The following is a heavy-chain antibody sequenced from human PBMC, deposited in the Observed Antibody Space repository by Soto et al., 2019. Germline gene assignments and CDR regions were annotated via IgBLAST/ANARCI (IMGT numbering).Heavy chain of an antibody. CDR2: IYYSGST. CDR3: AAKSGLLWFGELGWSV. J-gene: IGHJ6*02. CDR1: GGSISSYY. D-gene: IGHD3-10*01. V-gene: IGHV4-59*01. Sequence: SETLSLTCTVSGGSISSYYWSWIRQPPGKGLEWIGYIYYSGSTNYNPSLKSRVTISVDTSKNQFSLKLSSVTAADTAVYYCAAKSGLLWFGELGWSVWGQGTTVTVSS.